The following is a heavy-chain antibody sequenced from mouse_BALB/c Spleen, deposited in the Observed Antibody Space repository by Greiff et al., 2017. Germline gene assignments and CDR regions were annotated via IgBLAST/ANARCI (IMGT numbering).Heavy chain of an antibody. Sequence: DVMLVESGGGLVKPGGSLKLSCAASGFTFSSFGMHWVRQAPEKGLEWVAYISSGSSTIYYEDTVKGRFTISRDNPKNTLFLQMTSLRSEDTAMYYCAREGSTNNYAMDYWGQGTSVTVSS. CDR3: AREGSTNNYAMDY. J-gene: IGHJ4*01. CDR1: GFTFSSFG. V-gene: IGHV5-17*02. D-gene: IGHD5-1*01. CDR2: ISSGSSTI.